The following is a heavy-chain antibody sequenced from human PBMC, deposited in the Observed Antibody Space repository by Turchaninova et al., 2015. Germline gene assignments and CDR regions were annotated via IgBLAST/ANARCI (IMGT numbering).Heavy chain of an antibody. CDR1: GFTFSTYP. CDR2: ISFDGSER. V-gene: IGHV3-30-3*01. CDR3: ARRDYYHMDV. Sequence: QVQLVQSGGGVVPPGWSLWLSCAASGFTFSTYPMQRVRQAPGKGLEWVAIISFDGSERYYADSVKGRFTISRDNSKNTLYLQMNSLRAEDTAVYYCARRDYYHMDVWGKGTTVTVSS. J-gene: IGHJ6*03.